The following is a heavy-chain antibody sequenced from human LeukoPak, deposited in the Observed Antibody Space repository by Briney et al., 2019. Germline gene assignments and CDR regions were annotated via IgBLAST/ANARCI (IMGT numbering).Heavy chain of an antibody. CDR3: ARLGYCSGGSCYGEWYFDY. J-gene: IGHJ4*02. Sequence: GGSLRLSCAASGFTFSSYSMNWVRQAPGKGLEWVSSISSSSSYIYYADSVKGQFTISRDNAKNSLYLQMNSLRAEDTAVYYCARLGYCSGGSCYGEWYFDYWGQGTLVTVSS. CDR1: GFTFSSYS. D-gene: IGHD2-15*01. CDR2: ISSSSSYI. V-gene: IGHV3-21*01.